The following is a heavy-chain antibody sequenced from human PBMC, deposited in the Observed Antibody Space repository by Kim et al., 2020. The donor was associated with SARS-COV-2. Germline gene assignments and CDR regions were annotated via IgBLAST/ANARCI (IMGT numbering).Heavy chain of an antibody. Sequence: ASVKVSCKASGYTFTGYYMHWVRQAPGQGLEWMGRIKPNSGGTNYAQKFQGRVTMTRDTSISTAYMELSRLRYDDTAVYYCARDLCSSTSCYTGYYYYGMDVWGQGTTVTVSS. J-gene: IGHJ6*02. CDR2: IKPNSGGT. V-gene: IGHV1-2*06. D-gene: IGHD2-2*02. CDR1: GYTFTGYY. CDR3: ARDLCSSTSCYTGYYYYGMDV.